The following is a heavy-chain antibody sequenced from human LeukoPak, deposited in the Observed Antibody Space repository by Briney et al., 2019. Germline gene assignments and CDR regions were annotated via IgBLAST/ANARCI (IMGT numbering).Heavy chain of an antibody. CDR2: INPTSGST. CDR1: GYTFPSYF. V-gene: IGHV1-46*01. CDR3: ARTAARRFDY. Sequence: ASVKVSCKASGYTFPSYFMHWVRQAPGQGLEWMGIINPTSGSTTYAQKFQGRVTMTRDTSTSTVYMELSSLRSDDTAVYYCARTAARRFDYWGQGTLVTVSS. J-gene: IGHJ4*02. D-gene: IGHD6-6*01.